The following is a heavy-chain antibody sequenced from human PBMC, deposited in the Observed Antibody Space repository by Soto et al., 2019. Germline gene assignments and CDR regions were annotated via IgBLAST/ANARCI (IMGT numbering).Heavy chain of an antibody. CDR1: GFTFSSYA. Sequence: GGSLRLSCAASGFTFSSYAMSWVRQAPGNGLEWVSAISGSGGSTYYADSVKGRLTISRDNSKNTLYLQMNSLRAEDTAVYYCAKTRGSGGYYRPQGHVYSYGMDVWGQGTTVTVSS. CDR3: AKTRGSGGYYRPQGHVYSYGMDV. V-gene: IGHV3-23*01. CDR2: ISGSGGST. D-gene: IGHD3-10*01. J-gene: IGHJ6*02.